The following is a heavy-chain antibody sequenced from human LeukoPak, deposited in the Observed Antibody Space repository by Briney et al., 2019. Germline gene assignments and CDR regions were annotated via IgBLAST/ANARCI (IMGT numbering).Heavy chain of an antibody. Sequence: GGSLRLSCAAYGFTFSSYAMSWVRQAPGKGLEWVSGISGSGGRPYYADSVRGRFTISRDNSKNTLYLQMNSLRAEDTAVYYCAKDFGSYSVFDYWGQGTLVTVSS. J-gene: IGHJ4*02. V-gene: IGHV3-23*01. CDR2: ISGSGGRP. CDR3: AKDFGSYSVFDY. D-gene: IGHD1-26*01. CDR1: GFTFSSYA.